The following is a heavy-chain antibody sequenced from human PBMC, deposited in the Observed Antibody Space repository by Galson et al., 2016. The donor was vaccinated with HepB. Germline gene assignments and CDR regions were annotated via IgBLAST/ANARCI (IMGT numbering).Heavy chain of an antibody. V-gene: IGHV1-18*01. J-gene: IGHJ5*02. Sequence: SVKVSCKASGYTFTSYAISWVRQAPAQALEYLGWIDTSNGNTNYPQKFQDRVTLATGTSTSTTYMELRSLISDDTAVYYCARHYSSTWPAGLIFDPWGPGTLVPVSS. D-gene: IGHD6-6*01. CDR1: GYTFTSYA. CDR3: ARHYSSTWPAGLIFDP. CDR2: IDTSNGNT.